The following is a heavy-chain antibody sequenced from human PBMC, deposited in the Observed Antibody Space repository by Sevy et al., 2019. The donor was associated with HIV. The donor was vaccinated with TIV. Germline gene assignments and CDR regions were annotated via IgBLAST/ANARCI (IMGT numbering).Heavy chain of an antibody. V-gene: IGHV3-21*01. CDR3: ARDRDGSGSSGGYGMDV. CDR1: RFTFSTYS. J-gene: IGHJ6*02. Sequence: GGSLRLSCVASRFTFSTYSMNWVRQAPGKGLEWVSSIISSSTYIYYSDSVKGRFTISRDNAKKSLYLQMNSLRAEDTAVYYCARDRDGSGSSGGYGMDVWGQGTTVTVSS. D-gene: IGHD3-10*01. CDR2: IISSSTYI.